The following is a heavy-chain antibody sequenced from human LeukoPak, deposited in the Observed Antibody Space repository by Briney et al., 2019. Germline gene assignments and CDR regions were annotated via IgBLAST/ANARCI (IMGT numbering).Heavy chain of an antibody. Sequence: GESLKISCKGSGYSFTSYWIGWVRQMPGKGLEWMGIIYPGDSDTRYSPSFQGQVTISADKSISTAYLQWSSLKASDTAMYYCARHSGPPNYGGYDDAFDIWGQGTMVTVSS. J-gene: IGHJ3*02. CDR3: ARHSGPPNYGGYDDAFDI. V-gene: IGHV5-51*01. CDR2: IYPGDSDT. D-gene: IGHD4-17*01. CDR1: GYSFTSYW.